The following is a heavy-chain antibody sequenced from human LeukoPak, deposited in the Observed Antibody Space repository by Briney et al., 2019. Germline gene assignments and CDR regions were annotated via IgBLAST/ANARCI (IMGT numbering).Heavy chain of an antibody. CDR3: ARVDSSGYYDLGFY. CDR2: IYHSGST. CDR1: GGSISSYY. Sequence: SETLSLTCTVSGGSISSYYWSWIRQPPGKGLEWIGSIYHSGSTYYNPSLKSRVTISVDTSKNQFSLKLSSVTAADTAVYYCARVDSSGYYDLGFYWGQGTLVTVSS. J-gene: IGHJ4*02. D-gene: IGHD3-22*01. V-gene: IGHV4-38-2*02.